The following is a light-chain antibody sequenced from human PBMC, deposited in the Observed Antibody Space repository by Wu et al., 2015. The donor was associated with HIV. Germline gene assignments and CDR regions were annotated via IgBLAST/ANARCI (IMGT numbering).Light chain of an antibody. V-gene: IGKV3-20*01. CDR1: QSVSSSY. J-gene: IGKJ5*01. CDR3: QQYGGSPIT. CDR2: AAS. Sequence: EIVLTQSPGTLSLSPGERATLSCRASQSVSSSYLAWYQHKPGQAPRLLIYAASRRATGIPDRFSGSESGTDFTLTISRLEPEDFAIYFCQQYGGSPITFGQGTRLEI.